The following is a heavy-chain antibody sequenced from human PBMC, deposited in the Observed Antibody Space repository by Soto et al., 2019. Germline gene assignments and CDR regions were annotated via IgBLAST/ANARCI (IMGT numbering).Heavy chain of an antibody. CDR2: ISYDGSNK. CDR3: GGGEGGGADYFSS. D-gene: IGHD3-16*01. V-gene: IGHV3-30-3*01. J-gene: IGHJ4*02. CDR1: GFTFSSYA. Sequence: QVQLVESGGGVVQPGRSLRLSCAASGFTFSSYAMHWVRQAPGKGLEWVAFISYDGSNKYYADSVKGRFTVSRDISKNTLFLQSNSLRAEKTVGYYGGGGEGGGADYFSSGGRGTLVTVSS.